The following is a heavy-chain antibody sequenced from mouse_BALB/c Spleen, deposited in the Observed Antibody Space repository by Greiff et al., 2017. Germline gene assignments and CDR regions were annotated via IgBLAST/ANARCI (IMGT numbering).Heavy chain of an antibody. CDR2: ISSGGST. V-gene: IGHV5-6-5*01. D-gene: IGHD2-3*01. Sequence: DVQLVESGGGLVKPGGSLKLSCAASGFTFSSYAMSWVRQTPEKRLEWVASISSGGSTYYPDSVKGRFTISRDNARNILYLQMSSLRSEDTAMYYCARRGDDPYWYFDVWGAGTTVTVSS. CDR3: ARRGDDPYWYFDV. J-gene: IGHJ1*01. CDR1: GFTFSSYA.